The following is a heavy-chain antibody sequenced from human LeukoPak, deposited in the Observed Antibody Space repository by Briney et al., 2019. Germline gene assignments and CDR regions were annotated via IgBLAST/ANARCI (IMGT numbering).Heavy chain of an antibody. CDR3: AKDCERVKYSSVPGGNDY. V-gene: IGHV3-23*01. Sequence: GGSLRLSCAASGFTFSSYAMSWVRQAPGKGLEWVSAISGSGGSTYYADSVKGRFTISRDNSKNTLYLQMNSLRAEDTAVYYCAKDCERVKYSSVPGGNDYWGQGTLVTVSS. CDR2: ISGSGGST. CDR1: GFTFSSYA. D-gene: IGHD6-19*01. J-gene: IGHJ4*02.